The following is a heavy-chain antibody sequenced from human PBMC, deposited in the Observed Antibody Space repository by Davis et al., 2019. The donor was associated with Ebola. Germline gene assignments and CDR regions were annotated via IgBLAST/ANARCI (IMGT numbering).Heavy chain of an antibody. CDR3: AKVIGATGY. J-gene: IGHJ4*02. D-gene: IGHD5-12*01. CDR1: GFTVSSNY. Sequence: GGSLRLSCAASGFTVSSNYMSWVRQAPGKGLEWVAVISDDGSNKYYADSVKGRFTISRDNSKNTLYLQMNSLRAEDTAVYYCAKVIGATGYWGQGTLVTVSS. V-gene: IGHV3-30*18. CDR2: ISDDGSNK.